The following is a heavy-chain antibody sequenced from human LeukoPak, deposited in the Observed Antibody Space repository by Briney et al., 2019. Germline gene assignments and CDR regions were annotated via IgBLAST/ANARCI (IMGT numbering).Heavy chain of an antibody. D-gene: IGHD6-13*01. CDR3: AREWQGGIAAAGTRIEGNY. V-gene: IGHV3-7*01. J-gene: IGHJ4*02. Sequence: GGSLSLSCAVSGFSVSGYWMTWVRPAPGKGLEWVANIKQDGSEKNYVDSVKGRFTISRDNAENSLFLQMNSLRVEDTAVYYCAREWQGGIAAAGTRIEGNYWGQGALVAVSS. CDR2: IKQDGSEK. CDR1: GFSVSGYW.